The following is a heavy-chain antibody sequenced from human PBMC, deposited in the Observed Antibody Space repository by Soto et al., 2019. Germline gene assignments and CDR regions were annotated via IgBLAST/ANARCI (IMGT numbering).Heavy chain of an antibody. CDR3: ASGGWLAAAGRRQP. J-gene: IGHJ5*02. Sequence: QVQLQQWGAGLLKPSETLSLTCAVYGGSFSGYYWSWIRQPPGKGLEWIGEINHSGSTNYNPSLKSRVTISVDTSKNQFSLKLSYVTAADTAVYYCASGGWLAAAGRRQPWGQGTLVTVSS. D-gene: IGHD6-13*01. V-gene: IGHV4-34*01. CDR2: INHSGST. CDR1: GGSFSGYY.